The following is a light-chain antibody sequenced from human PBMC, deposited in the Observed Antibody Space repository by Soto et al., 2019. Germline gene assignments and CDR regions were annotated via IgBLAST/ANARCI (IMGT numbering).Light chain of an antibody. V-gene: IGKV1-5*03. CDR2: KAS. J-gene: IGKJ1*01. Sequence: DIQMTQSPSTLSASVGDRVTITCRASPSVSSWVAWYQQKPGKDPKLLIYKASSLHSGVPSRFSGSGSGTEFPLTISSLQPDDFATYYCHQYKTYWTFGHGTKVEMK. CDR1: PSVSSW. CDR3: HQYKTYWT.